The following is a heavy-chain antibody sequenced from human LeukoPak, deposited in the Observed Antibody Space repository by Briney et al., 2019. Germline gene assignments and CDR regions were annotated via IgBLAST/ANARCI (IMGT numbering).Heavy chain of an antibody. CDR1: GGSISSSSYY. CDR3: ARDTREWFDP. Sequence: SETLSLTCTVSGGSISSSSYYWGWIRQPPGKGLEWIGSIYYSGSTYYNPSLKSRVTISVDTSKNQFSLKLSSVTAADTAVYYCARDTREWFDPWGQGTLVTVSS. CDR2: IYYSGST. V-gene: IGHV4-39*07. J-gene: IGHJ5*02. D-gene: IGHD2-15*01.